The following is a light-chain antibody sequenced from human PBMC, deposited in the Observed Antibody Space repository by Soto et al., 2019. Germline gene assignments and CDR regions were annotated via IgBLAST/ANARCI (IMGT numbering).Light chain of an antibody. Sequence: PDSLAVSLGERATINCKSSQSVLYNSNNKNYLAWYQQKAGQPPKFLIYWASTRESGVPDRFSGSGSGTDFTLTISSLQAEGVAVYYCQQYNSYSSMFGQGTKVDIK. CDR1: QSVLYNSNNKNY. CDR2: WAS. CDR3: QQYNSYSSM. J-gene: IGKJ1*01. V-gene: IGKV4-1*01.